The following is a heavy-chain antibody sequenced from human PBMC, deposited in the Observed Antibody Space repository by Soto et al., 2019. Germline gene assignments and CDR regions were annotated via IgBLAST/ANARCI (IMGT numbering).Heavy chain of an antibody. V-gene: IGHV1-18*01. J-gene: IGHJ4*02. CDR2: ISAYNGNT. CDR3: XRVGGDWPXXDY. Sequence: QVXLVQSGAEVKKPGASVKVSCKASGYTFTSYGISWVRQAPGQGLEWMGWISAYNGNTNYAQKLQGXXTMTTDTXXXXXXXXXXXXXXXXTAVYYCXRVGGDWPXXDYWGQGTLVTVSS. CDR1: GYTFTSYG. D-gene: IGHD2-21*02.